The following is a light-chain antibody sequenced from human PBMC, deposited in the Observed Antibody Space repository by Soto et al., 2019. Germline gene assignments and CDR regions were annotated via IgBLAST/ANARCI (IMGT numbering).Light chain of an antibody. Sequence: DIVLAQSPSTLSASVGDRVTLTCRASQSISSYLDWYQQKPGKAPRLLMYAASSMHSGVPTRFGGSGSGTDFTLTISRLEPEDFATYYCQQYGSSLRTFGQGTKVDIK. CDR1: QSISSY. CDR3: QQYGSSLRT. CDR2: AAS. J-gene: IGKJ1*01. V-gene: IGKV1-39*01.